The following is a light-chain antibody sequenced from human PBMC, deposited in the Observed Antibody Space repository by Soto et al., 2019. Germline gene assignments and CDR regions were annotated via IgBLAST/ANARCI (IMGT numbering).Light chain of an antibody. Sequence: QSALTQPRSVSGSPGQSVTISCTGTSSDVGGYNYVSWYQQHPGKAPKLMIYDVSKRPSGVPDRFSGSKPGNTASLTISGLQAEDEADYYCCSYAGSYPHVVFGGGTKVTVL. CDR1: SSDVGGYNY. V-gene: IGLV2-11*01. J-gene: IGLJ2*01. CDR2: DVS. CDR3: CSYAGSYPHVV.